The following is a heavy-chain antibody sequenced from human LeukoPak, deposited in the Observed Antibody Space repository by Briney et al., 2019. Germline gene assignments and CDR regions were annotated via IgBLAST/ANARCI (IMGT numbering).Heavy chain of an antibody. V-gene: IGHV3-66*01. J-gene: IGHJ1*01. CDR2: IYSGGST. Sequence: GGSLRFSCAASGFTVSSNYMSWVRQAPGKGLEWVSVIYSGGSTYYADSVKGRFTISTDNSKNTLYLQMNSLRAEDTAVYYCEAAAPEYFQHWGQGTLVTVSS. D-gene: IGHD6-13*01. CDR1: GFTVSSNY. CDR3: EAAAPEYFQH.